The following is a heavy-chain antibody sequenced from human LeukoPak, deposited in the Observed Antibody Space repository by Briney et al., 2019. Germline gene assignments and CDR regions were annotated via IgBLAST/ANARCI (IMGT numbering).Heavy chain of an antibody. CDR2: IYPGYSDA. Sequence: GGSLRLSCAASGFTFSRYWMSWVRQAPGKGLEWMGLIYPGYSDAKYSPSFQGQVTLSVDASISTAYLQLSGLRASDTAIYYCVRFALTSSLDHWGQGTLVTVSS. V-gene: IGHV5-51*01. CDR3: VRFALTSSLDH. CDR1: GFTFSRYW. J-gene: IGHJ5*02. D-gene: IGHD6-13*01.